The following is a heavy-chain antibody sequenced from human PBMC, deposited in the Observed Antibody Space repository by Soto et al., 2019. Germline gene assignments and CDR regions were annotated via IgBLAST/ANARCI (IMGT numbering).Heavy chain of an antibody. CDR1: GFTFSSYS. J-gene: IGHJ4*02. Sequence: PGGSLRLSCAASGFTFSSYSMNWVRQAPGKGLEWVSSISSSSSYIYYADSVKGRFTISRDNAKNSLYLQMNSLRAEDTAVYYCARAASFPWEIRRDSGGFDYWGQGTLVTASS. CDR2: ISSSSSYI. V-gene: IGHV3-21*01. D-gene: IGHD2-8*02. CDR3: ARAASFPWEIRRDSGGFDY.